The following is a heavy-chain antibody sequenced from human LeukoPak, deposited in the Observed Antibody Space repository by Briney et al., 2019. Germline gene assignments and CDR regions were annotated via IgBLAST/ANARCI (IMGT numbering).Heavy chain of an antibody. Sequence: SVKVSRKASGGTFSSYAISWVRQAPGQGLEWMGGIIPIFGTANYAQKFQGRVTITTDESTSTAYMELSSLRSEDTAVYYCARVNRDILTGYYDYWGQGTLVTVSS. CDR2: IIPIFGTA. J-gene: IGHJ4*02. V-gene: IGHV1-69*05. CDR1: GGTFSSYA. D-gene: IGHD3-9*01. CDR3: ARVNRDILTGYYDY.